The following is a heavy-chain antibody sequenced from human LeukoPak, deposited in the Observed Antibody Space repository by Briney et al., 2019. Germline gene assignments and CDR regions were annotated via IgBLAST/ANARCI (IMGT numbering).Heavy chain of an antibody. D-gene: IGHD5-12*01. CDR1: GFTFSSYW. CDR2: ISSSGSTI. CDR3: ARTFRGYSGYENFDY. J-gene: IGHJ4*02. Sequence: PGGSLRLSCAASGFTFSSYWMSWVRQAPGKGLEWVSYISSSGSTIYCADSVKGRFTISRDNAKNSLYLQMNSLRAEDTAVYYCARTFRGYSGYENFDYWGQGTLVTVSS. V-gene: IGHV3-48*04.